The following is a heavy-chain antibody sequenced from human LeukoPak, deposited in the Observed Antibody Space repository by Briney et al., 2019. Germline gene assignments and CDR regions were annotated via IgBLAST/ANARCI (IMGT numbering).Heavy chain of an antibody. D-gene: IGHD3-10*01. J-gene: IGHJ5*02. CDR2: IESDGST. CDR1: GFTFSSYW. V-gene: IGHV3-74*01. Sequence: PGGSLRLSCAASGFTFSSYWMHWVRQTPGKGLMWVSRIESDGSTIYADSEKDRFTISRDNGKNTVYLQMNSLRVDDTAMYYCARAVTYFYGSVTYDWFDPWGQGTLVTVSS. CDR3: ARAVTYFYGSVTYDWFDP.